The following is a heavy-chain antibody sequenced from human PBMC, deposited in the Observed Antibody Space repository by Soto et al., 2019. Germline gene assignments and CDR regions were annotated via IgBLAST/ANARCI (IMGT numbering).Heavy chain of an antibody. Sequence: SETLSPTCTVSGDSITYIDNHYWSWFRLPPGKGLEWIGYISDIAYTSYNPSLKGRVSISVDTSKNQFSLTLTSVTAADTAVYYCARQGFGVLHGLVDVWGQGTTVT. CDR3: ARQGFGVLHGLVDV. J-gene: IGHJ6*02. D-gene: IGHD3-10*01. V-gene: IGHV4-61*01. CDR2: ISDIAYT. CDR1: GDSITYIDNHY.